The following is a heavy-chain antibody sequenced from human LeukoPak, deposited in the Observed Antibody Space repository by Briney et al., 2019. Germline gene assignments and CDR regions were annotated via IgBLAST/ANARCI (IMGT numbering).Heavy chain of an antibody. CDR2: ISSGGSTI. V-gene: IGHV3-48*03. CDR3: ARGVEFRGYVDY. Sequence: GGSLRLSCAASGFTFSSFEMKWVRQAPGKGLEWVSYISSGGSTIYYADSVKGRFTISRDNAKNSLYLQMNSLRAEDTAVYYCARGVEFRGYVDYWGQGTLVTVSS. D-gene: IGHD3-16*01. J-gene: IGHJ4*02. CDR1: GFTFSSFE.